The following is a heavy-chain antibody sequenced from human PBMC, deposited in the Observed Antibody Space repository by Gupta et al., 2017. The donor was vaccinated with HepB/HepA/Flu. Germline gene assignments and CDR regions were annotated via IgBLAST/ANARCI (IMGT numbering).Heavy chain of an antibody. CDR3: TRTELGISLDY. CDR1: GGSISSNNYR. CDR2: ISYTGST. J-gene: IGHJ4*02. Sequence: QLQLQESGPGLVKPSETLSLTCTVSGGSISSNNYRWAWIRQPPGKDLEWIGTISYTGSTYYIPSLKSRLTISVDTSKNQFSLKLTSVTASDTAVYYWTRTELGISLDYCGQGILVTVSS. D-gene: IGHD3-3*02. V-gene: IGHV4-39*01.